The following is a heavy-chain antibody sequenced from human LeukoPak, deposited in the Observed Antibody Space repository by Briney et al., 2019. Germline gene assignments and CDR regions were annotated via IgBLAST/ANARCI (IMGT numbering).Heavy chain of an antibody. CDR3: ARDGRHTGPFDY. Sequence: GGSLRLSCAASGFTFSSYAMSWVRQAPGKGLEWVSVIYSGGSTYYADSVKGRFTISRDNSKNTLYLQMNSLRAEDTAVYYCARDGRHTGPFDYWGQGTLVTASS. CDR2: IYSGGST. CDR1: GFTFSSYA. D-gene: IGHD2-8*02. J-gene: IGHJ4*02. V-gene: IGHV3-53*01.